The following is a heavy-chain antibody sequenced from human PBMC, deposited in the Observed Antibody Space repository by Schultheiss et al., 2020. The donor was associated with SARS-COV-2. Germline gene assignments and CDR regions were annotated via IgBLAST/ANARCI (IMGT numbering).Heavy chain of an antibody. Sequence: GGSLRLSCAASGFTFSAHSMNWVRQAPGKGLEWVAYISATSPIIQYAESVRGRFTISRDNAKNSLYLQMNSLRAEDTALYYCARDLDITGHNRGVKQNDHWGQGTLVTVSS. J-gene: IGHJ4*02. CDR1: GFTFSAHS. V-gene: IGHV3-48*04. D-gene: IGHD1-20*01. CDR2: ISATSPII. CDR3: ARDLDITGHNRGVKQNDH.